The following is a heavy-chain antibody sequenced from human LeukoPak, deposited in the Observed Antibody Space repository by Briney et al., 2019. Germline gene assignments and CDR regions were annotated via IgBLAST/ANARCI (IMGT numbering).Heavy chain of an antibody. CDR2: INHSGST. V-gene: IGHV4-34*01. CDR1: GVSFSGYY. CDR3: ARGRPVGYCSSTSCYGHYMEV. D-gene: IGHD2-2*01. Sequence: PSETLSLTCAFYGVSFSGYYWSWIRQPPGTGLEWIGEINHSGSTNYNPSLKSRVTIQVDTSKHQFSLKLSSVTAADTAVYYCARGRPVGYCSSTSCYGHYMEVWGKGTTVTVTS. J-gene: IGHJ6*03.